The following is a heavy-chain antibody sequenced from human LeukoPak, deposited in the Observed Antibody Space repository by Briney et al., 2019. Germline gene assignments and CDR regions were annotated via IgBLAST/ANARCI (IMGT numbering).Heavy chain of an antibody. CDR2: ISGSGGAT. CDR3: AKAVVRGVIGY. CDR1: GFTFSSYA. Sequence: GGSLRLSCAASGFTFSSYAMSWVRQAPGKGLEWVSAISGSGGATYYADSVKGRFTISRDNSKNTLYLQMNSLRAEDTAVYYRAKAVVRGVIGYWGQGTLVTVSS. D-gene: IGHD3-10*01. J-gene: IGHJ4*02. V-gene: IGHV3-23*01.